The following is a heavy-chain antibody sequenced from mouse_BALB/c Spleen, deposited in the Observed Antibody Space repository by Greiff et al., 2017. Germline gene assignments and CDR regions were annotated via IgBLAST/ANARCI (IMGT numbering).Heavy chain of an antibody. CDR3: ARVGTGFAY. CDR2: IDPENGNT. Sequence: VQLQQSGAELVRPGALVKLSCKASGFNINDYYMHWVKQRPEQGLEWIGWIDPENGNTIYDPKFQGKASITADTSSNTAYLQLSSLTSEDTAVYYGARVGTGFAYWGQGTLVTVSA. CDR1: GFNINDYY. V-gene: IGHV14-1*02. D-gene: IGHD4-1*01. J-gene: IGHJ3*01.